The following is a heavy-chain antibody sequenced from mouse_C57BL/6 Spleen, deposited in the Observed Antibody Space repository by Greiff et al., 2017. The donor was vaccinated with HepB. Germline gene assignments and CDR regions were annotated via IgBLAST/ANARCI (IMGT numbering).Heavy chain of an antibody. V-gene: IGHV1-18*01. CDR1: GYTFTDYN. J-gene: IGHJ3*01. CDR3: ARYGDDSAWFAY. Sequence: EVQLQQSGPELVKPGASVKITCKASGYTFTDYNMDWVKQSHGKSLEWIGEINPNNGGTIYHQKFKGKATLTVDKSSSTAYMELRSLTSEDTAVYYCARYGDDSAWFAYWGQGTLVTVSA. CDR2: INPNNGGT. D-gene: IGHD2-4*01.